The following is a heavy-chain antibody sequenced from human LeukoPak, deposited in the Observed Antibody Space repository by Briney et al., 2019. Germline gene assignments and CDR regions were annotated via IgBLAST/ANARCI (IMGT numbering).Heavy chain of an antibody. D-gene: IGHD2-21*02. V-gene: IGHV3-74*01. CDR1: GFTFSTSW. CDR2: IKSDVRST. CDR3: TAIRPDY. J-gene: IGHJ4*02. Sequence: GGSLRLSCAASGFTFSTSWMHWVRHAPGKGLVWVARIKSDVRSTDYADSVKGRFTISRDDANNILYLQMNSLRAEDTAVYYCTAIRPDYWGQGTVVTVSS.